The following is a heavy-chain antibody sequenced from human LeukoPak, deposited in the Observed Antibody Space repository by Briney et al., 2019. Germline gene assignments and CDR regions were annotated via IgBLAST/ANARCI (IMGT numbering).Heavy chain of an antibody. CDR3: AKATTAIVVDNFFDY. D-gene: IGHD3-22*01. V-gene: IGHV3-23*01. CDR2: IGGSGDKT. Sequence: PGGSLRLSCAASGFTFSSYAMSWVRQAPGKGLEWVSTIGGSGDKTFYADSVKGRFTISRDNSKNTLHLQMNSLRAEDTALYYCAKATTAIVVDNFFDYWGQGTLVSVSS. J-gene: IGHJ4*02. CDR1: GFTFSSYA.